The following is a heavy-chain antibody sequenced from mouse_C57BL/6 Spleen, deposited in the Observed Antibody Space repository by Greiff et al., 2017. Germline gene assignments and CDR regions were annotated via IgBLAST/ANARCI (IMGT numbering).Heavy chain of an antibody. CDR2: IDPSDSYT. Sequence: QVQLQQPGAELVRPGTSVKLSCKASGYTFTSYWMHWVKQRPGQGLEWIGVIDPSDSYTNYTQKFKGKATLTVDKSSSTAYMQLSSLTSEDSAVYYCAREGNWDEGDYWGQGTTLTVSS. CDR1: GYTFTSYW. CDR3: AREGNWDEGDY. D-gene: IGHD4-1*01. J-gene: IGHJ2*01. V-gene: IGHV1-59*01.